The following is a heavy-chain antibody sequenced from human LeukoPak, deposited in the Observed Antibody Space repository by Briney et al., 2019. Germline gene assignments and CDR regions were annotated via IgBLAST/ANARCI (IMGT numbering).Heavy chain of an antibody. V-gene: IGHV3-30*03. CDR2: ISYDGSNK. Sequence: SGGSLRLSCAASGFTFSSYGMHWVRQAPGKGLEWVAVISYDGSNKYYADSVKGRFTISRDNSKNTLYLQMNSLRAEDTAVYYCALVVSAAPPKGFDYWGQGTLVTVSS. CDR1: GFTFSSYG. D-gene: IGHD2-2*01. J-gene: IGHJ4*02. CDR3: ALVVSAAPPKGFDY.